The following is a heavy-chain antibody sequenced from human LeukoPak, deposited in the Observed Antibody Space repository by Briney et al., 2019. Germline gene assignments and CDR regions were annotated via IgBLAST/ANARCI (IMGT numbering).Heavy chain of an antibody. Sequence: ASVKVSCKASGYTFTSYGISWVRQAPGQGLEWMGWISAYNGNTDYAQKLQGRFTMTTNTSTSTAYMELRSLRSDDKAVSYCERVTQTASDFDSWGQGTLVTVSS. CDR2: ISAYNGNT. CDR3: ERVTQTASDFDS. CDR1: GYTFTSYG. D-gene: IGHD1-14*01. J-gene: IGHJ4*02. V-gene: IGHV1-18*01.